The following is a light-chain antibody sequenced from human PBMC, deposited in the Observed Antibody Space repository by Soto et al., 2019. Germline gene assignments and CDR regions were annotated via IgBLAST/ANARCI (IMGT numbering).Light chain of an antibody. Sequence: DIQMTQSPSSVSASVGDRVTITCRASQGISNWLAWYQQEPGKAPKLLIYAASTLRRGVPSRFRGRGSGTDFTFTISSLQPEDFATYYCQQANSFPYTFGQGAKVEIK. V-gene: IGKV1-12*01. J-gene: IGKJ2*01. CDR2: AAS. CDR3: QQANSFPYT. CDR1: QGISNW.